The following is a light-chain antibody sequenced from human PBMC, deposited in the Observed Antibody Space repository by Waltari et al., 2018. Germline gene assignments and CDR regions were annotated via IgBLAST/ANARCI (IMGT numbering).Light chain of an antibody. CDR2: MDY. CDR3: ATWDDSLNGWV. V-gene: IGLV1-44*01. Sequence: QAVLTQPPSASGAPGQMVSISCSGTNSNIGSNTVNWYQQLPGTAPKLLISMDYRRPSGVPDLFVGSRSGTSASLAISGLLSEDEADYYCATWDDSLNGWVFGGGTKLTVL. CDR1: NSNIGSNT. J-gene: IGLJ3*02.